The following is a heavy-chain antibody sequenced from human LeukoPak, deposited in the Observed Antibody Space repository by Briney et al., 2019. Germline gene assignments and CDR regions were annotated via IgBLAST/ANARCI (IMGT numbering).Heavy chain of an antibody. Sequence: SETLSLTCTVSSGSISNYYWGWIRQPAGKGLEWIGRIYSSGSTNYNPSLKSRVTMSVDTSKNQFSLNVISMTAADTAMYYCASERGYHANWGQGTLVTVSS. CDR2: IYSSGST. CDR3: ASERGYHAN. V-gene: IGHV4-4*07. J-gene: IGHJ4*02. D-gene: IGHD5-12*01. CDR1: SGSISNYY.